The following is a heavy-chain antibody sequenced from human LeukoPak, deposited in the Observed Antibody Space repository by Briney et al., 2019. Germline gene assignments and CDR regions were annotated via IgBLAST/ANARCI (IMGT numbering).Heavy chain of an antibody. Sequence: PSETLSLTCTVSGGSISSGSYYWSWIRQPAGKGLEWIGRIYTSGRTNHSHSLEGRVIISVDTSKNQFSLKLSSVTAADTAVYYCARDLGYDYVWGTPPTVIWGQGTLVTVSS. V-gene: IGHV4-61*02. D-gene: IGHD3-16*01. CDR3: ARDLGYDYVWGTPPTVI. J-gene: IGHJ4*02. CDR2: IYTSGRT. CDR1: GGSISSGSYY.